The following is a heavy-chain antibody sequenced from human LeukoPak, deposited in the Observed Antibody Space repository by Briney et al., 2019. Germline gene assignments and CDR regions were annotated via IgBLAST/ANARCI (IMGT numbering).Heavy chain of an antibody. D-gene: IGHD3-22*01. CDR1: GGSISSHY. Sequence: SETLSLTCTVSGGSISSHYWSWIRQPPGKGLEWIGYIYYSGSTNYNPSLKSRVTISVDTSKNQFSLKLSSVTAADTAVYYCARTNYYDSSGYPYYFDYWGPGTLVTVSS. CDR2: IYYSGST. CDR3: ARTNYYDSSGYPYYFDY. J-gene: IGHJ4*02. V-gene: IGHV4-59*11.